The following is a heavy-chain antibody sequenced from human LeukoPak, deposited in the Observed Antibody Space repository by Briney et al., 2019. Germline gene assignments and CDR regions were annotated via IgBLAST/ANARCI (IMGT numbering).Heavy chain of an antibody. J-gene: IGHJ4*02. CDR1: GFTFSSYA. CDR2: ISGSGGST. V-gene: IGHV3-23*01. Sequence: PGGSLRLSCAASGFTFSSYAMSWVRQAPGKGLEWVSAISGSGGSTYYADSVKGRFTISRDNSKNTLYLQMNSLRAEDTAVYYCAAPGGYSYEGCFDYWGQGTLVTVSS. CDR3: AAPGGYSYEGCFDY. D-gene: IGHD5-18*01.